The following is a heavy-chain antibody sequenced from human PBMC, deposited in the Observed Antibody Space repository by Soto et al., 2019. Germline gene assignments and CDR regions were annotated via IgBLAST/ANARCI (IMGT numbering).Heavy chain of an antibody. V-gene: IGHV3-74*01. J-gene: IGHJ4*02. CDR3: GTVFEH. CDR2: VDSDGRGP. CDR1: GITCTNYW. Sequence: EVQLVESGGGSVQPGGSLRLSCVASGITCTNYWMHWVRQVPGKGLVWVARVDSDGRGPSYADFVKGRFTISRDNAKNTLYLQMNSLRVEDTAMYYCGTVFEHWGQGIPVTVSS.